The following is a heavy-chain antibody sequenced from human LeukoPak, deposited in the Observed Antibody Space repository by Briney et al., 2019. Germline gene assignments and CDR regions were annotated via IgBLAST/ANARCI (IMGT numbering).Heavy chain of an antibody. Sequence: GGSLRLPCAASGFTFSTYPMNWVRQAPGKGLEWVSSINPSGGHIFHADSLKGRFTISRDNAKNSLYLQMNGLRAEDTAVYYCAREDAKSLDYWGQGTLVTVSS. D-gene: IGHD2-8*01. J-gene: IGHJ4*02. V-gene: IGHV3-21*01. CDR3: AREDAKSLDY. CDR1: GFTFSTYP. CDR2: INPSGGHI.